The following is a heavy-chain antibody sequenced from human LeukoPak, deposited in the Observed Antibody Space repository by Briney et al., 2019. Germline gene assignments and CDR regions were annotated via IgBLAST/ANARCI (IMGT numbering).Heavy chain of an antibody. CDR1: GGSISSGGYY. J-gene: IGHJ5*02. Sequence: SETLSLTCTVSGGSISSGGYYWSWIRQHPGKGLEWIGYIYYSGSTYYTPSLKSRVTISVDTSKNQFSLKLSSVTAADTAVYYCARDYYGSGSYYRNNWFDPWGQGTLVTVSS. V-gene: IGHV4-31*03. D-gene: IGHD3-10*01. CDR2: IYYSGST. CDR3: ARDYYGSGSYYRNNWFDP.